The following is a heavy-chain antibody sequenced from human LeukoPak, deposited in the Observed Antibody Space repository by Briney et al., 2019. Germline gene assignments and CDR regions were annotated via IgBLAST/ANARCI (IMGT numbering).Heavy chain of an antibody. V-gene: IGHV4-61*05. Sequence: SETLSLTCTVSGGSISSSSHYWAWIRQPPGKGLEWIGYIYYSGSTNYNPSLKSRVTMSVDTSKNQFSLKVTSVTAADTAVYYCARLTAYFDLWGRGTLVTVSS. CDR2: IYYSGST. J-gene: IGHJ2*01. CDR3: ARLTAYFDL. CDR1: GGSISSSSHY.